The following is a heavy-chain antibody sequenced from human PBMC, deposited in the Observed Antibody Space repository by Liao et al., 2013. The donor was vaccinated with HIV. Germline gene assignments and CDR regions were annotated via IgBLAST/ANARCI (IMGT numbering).Heavy chain of an antibody. D-gene: IGHD6-13*01. V-gene: IGHV4-61*05. CDR2: IYYSGST. Sequence: QLQLQESGPGLVKPSETLSLTCTVSGGSISSSGYYWGWIRQPPGKGLEWIGYIYYSGSTNYNPSLKSRVTISLDTSKNQFSLKLSSVTAADTAVYYCARGLRSSWPRGPLDVWGKGTTVTVSS. CDR1: GGSISSSGYY. CDR3: ARGLRSSWPRGPLDV. J-gene: IGHJ6*04.